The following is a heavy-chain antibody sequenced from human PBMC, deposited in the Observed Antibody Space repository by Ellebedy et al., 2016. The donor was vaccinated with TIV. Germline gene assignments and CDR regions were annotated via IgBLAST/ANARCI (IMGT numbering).Heavy chain of an antibody. Sequence: AASVKVSCKASGYTFTSYGISWVRQAPGQGLEWMGGIIPIFGTANYAQKFQGRVTITADESTSTAYMELSSLRAEDTAVYYCAGESVAGPRFLHYYYYYGMDVWGQGTTVTVSS. CDR2: IIPIFGTA. D-gene: IGHD6-19*01. J-gene: IGHJ6*02. CDR1: GYTFTSYG. V-gene: IGHV1-69*13. CDR3: AGESVAGPRFLHYYYYYGMDV.